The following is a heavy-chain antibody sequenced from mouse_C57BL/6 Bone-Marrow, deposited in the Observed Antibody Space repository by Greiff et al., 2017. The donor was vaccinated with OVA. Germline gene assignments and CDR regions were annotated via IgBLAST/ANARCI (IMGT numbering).Heavy chain of an antibody. D-gene: IGHD1-1*01. J-gene: IGHJ3*01. Sequence: QVTLQESGPGILQPSQTLSLTCSFSGFSLSTFGMGVGWIRHPSGKGLEWLAHLWWDDAKYYDPALKSRLTISKDTSKNQVFLKIANVDTADTATYYCARMHYGPLYGAWFAYWGQGTLVTVSA. CDR3: ARMHYGPLYGAWFAY. CDR1: GFSLSTFGMG. CDR2: LWWDDAK. V-gene: IGHV8-8*01.